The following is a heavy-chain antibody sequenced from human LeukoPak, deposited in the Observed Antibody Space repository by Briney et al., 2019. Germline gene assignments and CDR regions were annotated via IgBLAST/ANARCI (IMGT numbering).Heavy chain of an antibody. Sequence: SETLSLTCTVSGGSISSYYWSWIRQPPGKGLEWIGYIYYSGSTNYNPSLKSRVTISVDTSKNQFSLKLSSVTAADTAVYYCATGGDYDSSGYPFDYWGQGTLVTVSS. CDR3: ATGGDYDSSGYPFDY. J-gene: IGHJ4*02. CDR2: IYYSGST. CDR1: GGSISSYY. D-gene: IGHD3-22*01. V-gene: IGHV4-59*01.